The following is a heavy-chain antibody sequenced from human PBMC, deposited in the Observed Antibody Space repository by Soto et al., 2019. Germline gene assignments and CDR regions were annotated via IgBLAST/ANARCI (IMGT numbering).Heavy chain of an antibody. CDR1: GASITGSSY. Sequence: KPSETLSLTCTVSGASITGSSYWSWIRQPAGKGLEWIGRFSLSGTTSYNPSLRSRVTMSADVSKNQFSLRLTSVTAADTALYYCAGGMTPPGAPAWYYFDSWGQGTMVTVYS. CDR2: FSLSGTT. D-gene: IGHD2-8*02. CDR3: AGGMTPPGAPAWYYFDS. V-gene: IGHV4-4*07. J-gene: IGHJ4*02.